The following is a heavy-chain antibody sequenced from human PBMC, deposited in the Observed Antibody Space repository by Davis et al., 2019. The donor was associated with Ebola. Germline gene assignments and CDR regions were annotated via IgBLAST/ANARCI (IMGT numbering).Heavy chain of an antibody. V-gene: IGHV1-46*01. CDR2: INPSGGST. CDR3: ARASSDY. CDR1: GYTFITYY. J-gene: IGHJ4*02. Sequence: ASVKVSCKASGYTFITYYMHWVRQAPGQGLEWMGIINPSGGSTSYAQKFQGRVTMTRDTSISTAYMELRRLRSDDTAVYYCARASSDYWGQGTLVTVSS.